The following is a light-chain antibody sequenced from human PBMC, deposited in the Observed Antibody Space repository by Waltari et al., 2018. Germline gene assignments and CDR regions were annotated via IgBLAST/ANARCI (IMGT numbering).Light chain of an antibody. CDR2: WAS. CDR1: QTVFSASSAKTF. Sequence: DIVLTQSPDSLSVSLGETATINCKSSQTVFSASSAKTFLSCFQQKPGQPPKLLISWASTRESGVSDRFRGSGSKTDFTLTITSLQPEDVAVYYCQQSFRFPRTFGQGTRVEI. J-gene: IGKJ1*01. V-gene: IGKV4-1*01. CDR3: QQSFRFPRT.